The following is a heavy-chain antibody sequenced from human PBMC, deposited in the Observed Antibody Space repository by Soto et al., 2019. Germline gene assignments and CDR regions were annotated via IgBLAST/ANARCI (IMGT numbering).Heavy chain of an antibody. CDR3: VRVWERTVTTGNYHYGMDV. CDR2: ISSSSSTT. J-gene: IGHJ6*02. CDR1: GFTFRSYS. V-gene: IGHV3-48*01. Sequence: SGGSLRLSCAASGFTFRSYSMNWVRQSPGKGLEWVSYISSSSSTTYYADSVKGRFTISRDNSKNTLYLQMDSLRAENTAVYYCVRVWERTVTTGNYHYGMDVWGRGTTVTVSS. D-gene: IGHD4-17*01.